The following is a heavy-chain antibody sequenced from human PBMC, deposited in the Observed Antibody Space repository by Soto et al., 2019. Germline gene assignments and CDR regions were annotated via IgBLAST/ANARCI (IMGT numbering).Heavy chain of an antibody. CDR3: AGTTSNYWYYMDV. J-gene: IGHJ6*03. CDR2: TYYRSRWYN. V-gene: IGHV6-1*01. CDR1: GDSVSSNNDA. D-gene: IGHD1-7*01. Sequence: QVQLQQSGPGLVKPSQTLSLTCAISGDSVSSNNDAWNWIRQSPSRVLEMLGRTYYRSRWYNDYAVSVKRRINVNPDTYKNQFSLQLTSVTPEDTAVYYCAGTTSNYWYYMDVWGQGTPVTVSS.